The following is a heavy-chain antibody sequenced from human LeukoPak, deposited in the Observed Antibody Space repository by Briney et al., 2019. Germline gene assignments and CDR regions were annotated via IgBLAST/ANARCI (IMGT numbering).Heavy chain of an antibody. CDR2: IYPGHPDT. Sequence: GESLKISCKGSGYSFTSYWIGWVRPMPRQRLEWMGTIYPGHPDTRYGPSFQGQVTISADKSISTAYLQWSSLKASDTAMYYCAQIHGYCSSTSCYPAEYFQHWGQGTLVTVSS. J-gene: IGHJ1*01. D-gene: IGHD2-2*01. CDR1: GYSFTSYW. CDR3: AQIHGYCSSTSCYPAEYFQH. V-gene: IGHV5-51*01.